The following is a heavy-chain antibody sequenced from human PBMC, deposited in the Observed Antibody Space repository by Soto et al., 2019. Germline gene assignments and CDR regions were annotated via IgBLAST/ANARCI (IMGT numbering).Heavy chain of an antibody. D-gene: IGHD5-12*01. J-gene: IGHJ5*02. CDR1: GYTFFTYD. CDR3: ARHHGPTTSEKWFDP. Sequence: QVHLVQSGVEVKTPGASVKVSCQASGYTFFTYDISWVRQAPGQGLEWMGWISTYSGDTKYAQKFQGRVTMTTDTSTTTAYLELRSPRSDATAVYYCARHHGPTTSEKWFDPWGQGTLVTVSS. CDR2: ISTYSGDT. V-gene: IGHV1-18*01.